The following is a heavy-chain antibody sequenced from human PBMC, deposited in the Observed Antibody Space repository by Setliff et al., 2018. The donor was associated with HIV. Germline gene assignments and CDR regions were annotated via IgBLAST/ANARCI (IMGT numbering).Heavy chain of an antibody. CDR2: IYYSGPT. V-gene: IGHV4-39*01. Sequence: PSETLSLTCTVSGGSISGSDYYWAWIRQPPGKGLEWIGSIYYSGPTYYNPSLKSRVTISVDTSQNQFSLKLSSVTAADTAVYHCARPSTGGGYNDGYFDLWGRGTLVTVSS. D-gene: IGHD5-12*01. CDR1: GGSISGSDYY. CDR3: ARPSTGGGYNDGYFDL. J-gene: IGHJ2*01.